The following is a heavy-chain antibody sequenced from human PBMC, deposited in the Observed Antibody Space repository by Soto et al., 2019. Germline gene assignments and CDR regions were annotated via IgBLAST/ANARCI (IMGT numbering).Heavy chain of an antibody. J-gene: IGHJ4*02. Sequence: PGGSLRLSCADSGFPFTRYSMNWVRQAAGKGLEWVSSISSTTNYIYYRDSMKGRFTISRDNSKNTLYLQMRSLGGLDAALYYCEKDPSTGYADHWGQGTMVTVSS. CDR2: ISSTTNYI. CDR1: GFPFTRYS. D-gene: IGHD3-9*01. CDR3: EKDPSTGYADH. V-gene: IGHV3-21*04.